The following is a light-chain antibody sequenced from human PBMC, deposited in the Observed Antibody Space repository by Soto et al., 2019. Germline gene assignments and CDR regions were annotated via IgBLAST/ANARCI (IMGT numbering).Light chain of an antibody. Sequence: EVVMTQSPATLSVSPGERATLSCRASQSVSSSLAWYQQKPGQAPRLLIYHASTGATGIPARFSGSGSGTDFTLTITSLQSEDFAVFYCLQYHHWPLTLGGGTKVDIK. CDR2: HAS. J-gene: IGKJ4*01. V-gene: IGKV3-15*01. CDR3: LQYHHWPLT. CDR1: QSVSSS.